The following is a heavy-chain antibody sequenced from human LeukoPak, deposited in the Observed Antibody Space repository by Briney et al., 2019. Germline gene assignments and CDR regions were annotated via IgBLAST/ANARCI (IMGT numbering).Heavy chain of an antibody. CDR1: GFTFNKYN. Sequence: GGSLRLSCAASGFTFNKYNMNWVRQAPGKGLEWVSSISTSSSYIYYADSVKGRFTISRDNAKNSLYLQMNSLRAEDTAVYYCARGRGIAASYFDYWGQGTLVTVSS. V-gene: IGHV3-21*01. D-gene: IGHD6-13*01. J-gene: IGHJ4*02. CDR2: ISTSSSYI. CDR3: ARGRGIAASYFDY.